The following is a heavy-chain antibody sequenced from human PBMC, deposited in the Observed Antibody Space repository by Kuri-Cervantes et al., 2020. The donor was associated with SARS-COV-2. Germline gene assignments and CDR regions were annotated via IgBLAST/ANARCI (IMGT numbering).Heavy chain of an antibody. CDR1: GYTCTNYW. Sequence: GGSLRLSCKGSGYTCTNYWIGWARQMPGEGLEWMAIIYPGDSSTKYSPSFQGQVSISADKSTDTAYLQWSSLKASDTAIYFCAKGRGYWYFDLWGRGTMVTVSS. CDR3: AKGRGYWYFDL. D-gene: IGHD1-26*01. CDR2: IYPGDSST. V-gene: IGHV5-51*01. J-gene: IGHJ2*01.